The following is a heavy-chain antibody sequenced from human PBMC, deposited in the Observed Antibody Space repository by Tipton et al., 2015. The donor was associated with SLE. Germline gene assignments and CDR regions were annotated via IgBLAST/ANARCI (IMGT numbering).Heavy chain of an antibody. D-gene: IGHD2-21*01. J-gene: IGHJ3*02. V-gene: IGHV4-61*09. CDR3: ARDRGYCGGDCYSDAFDI. CDR2: IYTSGST. CDR1: GGSISSGSYY. Sequence: TLSLTCTVSGGSISSGSYYWSWIRQPPGKGLEWIGYIYTSGSTNYNPSLKSRVTISVDTSKNQFSLKLSSVTAADTAVYYCARDRGYCGGDCYSDAFDIWGQGTMVTVSS.